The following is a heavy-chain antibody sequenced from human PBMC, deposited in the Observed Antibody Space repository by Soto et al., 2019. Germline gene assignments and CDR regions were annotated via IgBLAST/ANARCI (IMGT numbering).Heavy chain of an antibody. J-gene: IGHJ6*02. Sequence: TLSLTCAVYGGSFSGYHWSWIRQPPGKGLEWIGEINHSGSTNYNPSLKSRVTISLDTSKNQFSLKLSSLTAADTAVYFCARGEIGWFGELIRFYYYNAMDVWGQGTTVTVSS. CDR1: GGSFSGYH. D-gene: IGHD3-10*01. CDR3: ARGEIGWFGELIRFYYYNAMDV. V-gene: IGHV4-34*01. CDR2: INHSGST.